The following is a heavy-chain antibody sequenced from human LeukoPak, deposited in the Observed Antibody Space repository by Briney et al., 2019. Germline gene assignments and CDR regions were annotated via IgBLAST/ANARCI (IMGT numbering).Heavy chain of an antibody. CDR2: IYTSGST. V-gene: IGHV4-61*02. CDR3: ARGRLATIGGGYYYGMDV. D-gene: IGHD5-12*01. Sequence: SQTLSLTCTVSGGSISSGSYYWSWIRQPAGKGLEWIGRIYTSGSTNYNPSLKSRVTISVDTSKNQFSLKLSSVTAADTAVYYCARGRLATIGGGYYYGMDVWGQGTTVTVSS. CDR1: GGSISSGSYY. J-gene: IGHJ6*02.